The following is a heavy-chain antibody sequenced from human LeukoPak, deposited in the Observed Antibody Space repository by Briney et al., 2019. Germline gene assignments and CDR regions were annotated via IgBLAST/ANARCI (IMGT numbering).Heavy chain of an antibody. Sequence: ASVTVSCKASGGTFSIYAISWVRLAPGQGLEWMGRIIPILNIANYAQKFQGRVTIVADESTSTAYMELSSLRSEDTAVYYCARDNPPFCNGGTCYSYWGQGTLVTVSS. D-gene: IGHD2-15*01. V-gene: IGHV1-69*04. CDR2: IIPILNIA. CDR3: ARDNPPFCNGGTCYSY. J-gene: IGHJ4*02. CDR1: GGTFSIYA.